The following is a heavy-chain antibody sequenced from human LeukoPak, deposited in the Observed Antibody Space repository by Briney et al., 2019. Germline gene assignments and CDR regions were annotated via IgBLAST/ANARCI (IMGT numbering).Heavy chain of an antibody. CDR2: TFYSGYT. V-gene: IGHV4-39*01. CDR1: GGSIRTTSSY. CDR3: ARHFAGRTRNFDY. J-gene: IGHJ4*02. Sequence: PSETLSLTCTVSGGSIRTTSSYWGWIRQPPGKGLEWIGSTFYSGYTYSNSSLESRVTMSVDTSKNQFPLKLNSVTAADTAIYYCARHFAGRTRNFDYWGQGTLVTVSS.